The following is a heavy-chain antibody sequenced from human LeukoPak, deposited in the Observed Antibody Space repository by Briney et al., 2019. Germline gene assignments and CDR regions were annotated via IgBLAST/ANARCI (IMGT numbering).Heavy chain of an antibody. Sequence: ASVKVSCKASGYTFTSYAISWVRQAPGQGLEWMGGIIPIFGTANYAQEFQGRVTITADESTSTAYMELSSLRSEDTAVYYCARVVVGATADADYWGQGTLVTVSS. D-gene: IGHD1-26*01. V-gene: IGHV1-69*13. CDR2: IIPIFGTA. J-gene: IGHJ4*02. CDR3: ARVVVGATADADY. CDR1: GYTFTSYA.